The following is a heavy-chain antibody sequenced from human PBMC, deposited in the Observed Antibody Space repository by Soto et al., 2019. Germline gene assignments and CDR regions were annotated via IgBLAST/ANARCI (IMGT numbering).Heavy chain of an antibody. J-gene: IGHJ6*02. V-gene: IGHV5-51*01. Sequence: PGESLTISCTGSRSILTSYWIGWVREMLGTGLDWMGIIYPRESDTKYSPSFQGQVPLSADKAISTAYLQWSSLKASDTAMYYCARRDASAGLRNYYGMDVWGQGTTVTVSS. D-gene: IGHD6-13*01. CDR1: RSILTSYW. CDR2: IYPRESDT. CDR3: ARRDASAGLRNYYGMDV.